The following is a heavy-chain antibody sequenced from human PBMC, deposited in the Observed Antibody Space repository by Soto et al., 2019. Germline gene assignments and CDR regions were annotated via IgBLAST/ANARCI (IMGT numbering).Heavy chain of an antibody. D-gene: IGHD2-8*01. CDR1: GGTFSSYA. CDR2: IIPIFGTA. CDR3: ARGGSDIVLMVYAHYYYYYGMDV. Sequence: QVQLVQSGAEVKKPGSSVKVSCKASGGTFSSYAISWVRQAPGQGLEWMGGIIPIFGTANYAQKFQGRVXITADESTSTXXMXLXTLRSEDTAVYYCARGGSDIVLMVYAHYYYYYGMDVWGQGTTVTVSS. J-gene: IGHJ6*02. V-gene: IGHV1-69*12.